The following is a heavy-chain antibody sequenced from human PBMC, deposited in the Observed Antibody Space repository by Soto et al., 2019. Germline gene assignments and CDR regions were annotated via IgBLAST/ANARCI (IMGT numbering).Heavy chain of an antibody. Sequence: GGSLRLSCAAPGFTFSRYSMNWVRQAPGKGLEWVSYISSSNSINYADSVKGRFTISRDNAKNTVYLEMNSLRAEDTAVYYCARGIRNYYGMDVWGRGTTVTVSS. V-gene: IGHV3-21*05. CDR2: ISSSNSI. CDR3: ARGIRNYYGMDV. D-gene: IGHD5-18*01. CDR1: GFTFSRYS. J-gene: IGHJ6*02.